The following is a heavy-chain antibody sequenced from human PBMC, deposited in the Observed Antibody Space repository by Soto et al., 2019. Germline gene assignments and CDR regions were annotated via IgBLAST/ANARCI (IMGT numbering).Heavy chain of an antibody. CDR1: GYTFTSYA. V-gene: IGHV1-18*01. CDR2: ISAYNGNT. D-gene: IGHD3-10*01. CDR3: PRSGPPARY. Sequence: QVQLVQSGAEVKKPGASVKVSCKASGYTFTSYAISWVRQAPGQGLEWMGWISAYNGNTNYAQRLQGRVTITTDTSTTTAHMRLRSLRSDDSAVYSCPRSGPPARYWGQGTLVTVSS. J-gene: IGHJ4*02.